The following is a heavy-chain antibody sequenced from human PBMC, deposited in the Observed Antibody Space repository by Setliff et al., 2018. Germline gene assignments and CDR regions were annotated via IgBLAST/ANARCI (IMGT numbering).Heavy chain of an antibody. CDR3: AKDRSRDYDDSSGYDH. CDR1: GFTFDDYD. Sequence: SGGSLRLSCVASGFTFDDYDMAWVRQAPGKGLEWVAGIKWNGGDRGYADSVKGRFTISRDNAKNSLYLQMNRLRAEDTALYYCAKDRSRDYDDSSGYDHWGQGTLVTVSS. CDR2: IKWNGGDR. V-gene: IGHV3-20*04. D-gene: IGHD3-22*01. J-gene: IGHJ4*02.